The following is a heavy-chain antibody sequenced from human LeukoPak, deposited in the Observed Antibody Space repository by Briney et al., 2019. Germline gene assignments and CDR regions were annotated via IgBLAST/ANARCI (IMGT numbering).Heavy chain of an antibody. V-gene: IGHV4-39*07. CDR1: GGSISSYY. Sequence: SETLSLTCTVSGGSISSYYWGWIRQPPGKGLEWIGSISYSGNTYYNPSLKSRVTISVDTSKNQFSLKLSSVTAADTAVYYCARDQSGWFDPWGQGTLVTVSS. CDR2: ISYSGNT. CDR3: ARDQSGWFDP. D-gene: IGHD3-10*01. J-gene: IGHJ5*02.